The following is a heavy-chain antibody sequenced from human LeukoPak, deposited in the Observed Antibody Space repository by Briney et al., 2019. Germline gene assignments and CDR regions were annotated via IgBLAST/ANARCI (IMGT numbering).Heavy chain of an antibody. Sequence: ASVTVSCKASGYTLSNYDISWVRQAPGQGLEWMGWISVYNGNTKYAQKFQGRVTMTTDTSTSTAYMELRSLRSDDTAMYYCARVDSGRYYGHDYWGQGTLVTVTS. V-gene: IGHV1-18*01. CDR1: GYTLSNYD. J-gene: IGHJ4*02. CDR2: ISVYNGNT. D-gene: IGHD1-26*01. CDR3: ARVDSGRYYGHDY.